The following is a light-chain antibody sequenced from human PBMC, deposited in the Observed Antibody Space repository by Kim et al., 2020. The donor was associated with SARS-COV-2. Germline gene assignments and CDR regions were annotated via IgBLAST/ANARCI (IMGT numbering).Light chain of an antibody. Sequence: ESVGDRVTISCRASQSVSSWLAWYQQKPGKAPKLLIYKASSLQSGVPSRFSGSGSETEFTLTISSLQPEDFATYYCQHYNSYPWTFGQGTKVDIK. CDR1: QSVSSW. V-gene: IGKV1-5*03. CDR2: KAS. CDR3: QHYNSYPWT. J-gene: IGKJ1*01.